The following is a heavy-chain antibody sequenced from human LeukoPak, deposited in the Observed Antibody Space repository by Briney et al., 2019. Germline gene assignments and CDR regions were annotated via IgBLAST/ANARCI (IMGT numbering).Heavy chain of an antibody. CDR3: ARLRYYYDSSSGYYFDY. J-gene: IGHJ4*02. D-gene: IGHD3-22*01. V-gene: IGHV4-38-2*01. CDR2: IYHSGST. CDR1: GYSISSGYY. Sequence: PSETLSLTCAVSGYSISSGYYWGWIRQPPGKGLEWIGSIYHSGSTYYNPSLKSRVTISVDTSKNQLSLKLSSVTAADTAVYYCARLRYYYDSSSGYYFDYWSQGTLVTVSS.